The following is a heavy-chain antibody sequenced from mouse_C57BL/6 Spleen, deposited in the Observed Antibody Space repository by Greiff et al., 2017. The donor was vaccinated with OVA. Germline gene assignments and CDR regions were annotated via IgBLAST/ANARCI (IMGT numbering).Heavy chain of an antibody. CDR2: IYPGSGNT. CDR1: GYSFTSYY. CDR3: ARADGYWAWFAY. J-gene: IGHJ3*01. Sequence: QVQLKQSGPELVKPGASVKISCKASGYSFTSYYIHWVKQRPGQGLEWIGWIYPGSGNTKYNEKFKGKATLTADTSSSTAYMQLSSLTSEDSAVYYCARADGYWAWFAYWGQGTLVTVSA. V-gene: IGHV1-66*01. D-gene: IGHD2-3*01.